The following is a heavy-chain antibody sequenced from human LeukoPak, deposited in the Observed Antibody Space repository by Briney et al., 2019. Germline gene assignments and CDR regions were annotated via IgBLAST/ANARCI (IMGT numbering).Heavy chain of an antibody. CDR2: INPYNNYT. CDR1: GYTFTSDG. CDR3: ATGDGLGDLLPTLDY. D-gene: IGHD3-10*01. Sequence: ASVKVSCKASGYTFTSDGLTWVRQAPGRGLEWMGWINPYNNYTHYAQNLQGRVTMTTDTSTSTAYMELRSLRSDDTAVYYCATGDGLGDLLPTLDYWGQGTLVTVSS. V-gene: IGHV1-18*01. J-gene: IGHJ4*02.